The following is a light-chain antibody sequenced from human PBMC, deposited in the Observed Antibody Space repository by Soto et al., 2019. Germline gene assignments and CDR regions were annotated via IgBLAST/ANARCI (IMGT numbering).Light chain of an antibody. CDR1: QSLLYSANNYDY. V-gene: IGKV4-1*01. J-gene: IGKJ4*01. CDR2: WAS. Sequence: DIVMTQSPESLAVSLGERATINCKSSQSLLYSANNYDYLAWYQQKPGQSPKLLIYWASARGSGVPDRFSGSGSGTDFTLTISSLQAEDVAVYYCQQYYSTPLTFGGGTKVQIK. CDR3: QQYYSTPLT.